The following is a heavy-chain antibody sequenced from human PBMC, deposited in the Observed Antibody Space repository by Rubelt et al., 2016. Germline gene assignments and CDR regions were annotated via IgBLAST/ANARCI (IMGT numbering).Heavy chain of an antibody. V-gene: IGHV4-4*07. CDR2: IYTSGST. J-gene: IGHJ5*02. Sequence: GLVKPSETLSLTCTVSGGSISSYYWSWIRQPAGKGLEWIGRIYTSGSTNYNPSLKSRVTMSVDTSKNQFSLKLSSVTAADTAGYYCARGRFWSGYGWFDPWGQGTLVTVSS. CDR1: GGSISSYY. CDR3: ARGRFWSGYGWFDP. D-gene: IGHD3-3*01.